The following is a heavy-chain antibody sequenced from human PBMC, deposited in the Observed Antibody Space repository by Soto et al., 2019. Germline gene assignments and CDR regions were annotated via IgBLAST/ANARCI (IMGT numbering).Heavy chain of an antibody. V-gene: IGHV3-23*01. Sequence: GGSLRLSCAASGFTFSGYAMSWVRQAPGKGLEWVSVIHGGGNSAYYADSVKGRFTISRDNSKNTLYLQMSSLRGEDTAVYYCAKNKSRVTTSWHFDYWGQGT. D-gene: IGHD4-17*01. CDR1: GFTFSGYA. CDR3: AKNKSRVTTSWHFDY. CDR2: IHGGGNSA. J-gene: IGHJ4*02.